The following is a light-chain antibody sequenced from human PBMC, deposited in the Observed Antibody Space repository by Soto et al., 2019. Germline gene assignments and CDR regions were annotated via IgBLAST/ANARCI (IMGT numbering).Light chain of an antibody. Sequence: DIQMTQSPSTLSASVGDRVTITCRASQTISNSLAWYQQKPGKAPKLLIYKASTLESGVPFRFSGSGSGTEFTLAISSLQPDDFATYYCQQYQSYSWTFGQGTRVDIK. CDR3: QQYQSYSWT. CDR2: KAS. CDR1: QTISNS. V-gene: IGKV1-5*03. J-gene: IGKJ1*01.